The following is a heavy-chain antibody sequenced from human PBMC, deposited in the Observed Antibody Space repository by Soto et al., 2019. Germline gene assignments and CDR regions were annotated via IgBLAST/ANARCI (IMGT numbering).Heavy chain of an antibody. V-gene: IGHV3-7*01. D-gene: IGHD2-2*03. CDR3: VRELDGSGRFDS. Sequence: PGGSLRLSCSASGFIFRRYWMAWVRQAPGKGLEWVATIKLDGREKNYLDSVEGRFTISRDDVDNSMSLQMSRLRGEDTAVYFCVRELDGSGRFDSWGLGTPVTVSS. CDR2: IKLDGREK. J-gene: IGHJ4*02. CDR1: GFIFRRYW.